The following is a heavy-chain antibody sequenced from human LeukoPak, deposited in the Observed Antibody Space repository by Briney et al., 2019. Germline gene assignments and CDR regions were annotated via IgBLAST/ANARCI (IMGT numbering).Heavy chain of an antibody. CDR1: GFTFSSYS. CDR2: ISSLSGTI. Sequence: GGSLRLSCAASGFTFSSYSMNWVRQAPGEGLEWVSYISSLSGTIYYADSVKGRFTISRDNSRNTVYLQMNSLRAEDTAVYYCAKDDRWLQFCCWGQGTLVTVSA. D-gene: IGHD5-24*01. V-gene: IGHV3-48*01. J-gene: IGHJ4*02. CDR3: AKDDRWLQFCC.